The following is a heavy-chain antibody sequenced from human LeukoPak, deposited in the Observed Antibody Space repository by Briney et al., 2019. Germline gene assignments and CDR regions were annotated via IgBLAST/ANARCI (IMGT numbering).Heavy chain of an antibody. Sequence: GGSLRLSCAASGFTFSTYWMHWVRQAPGKGLVWVSRINGDGSSSTYADSVKGRFTISRDNAKNTLYLQMNSLRTEDTAVYYWTRNPGMDVWGQGTTVTVSS. J-gene: IGHJ6*02. CDR3: TRNPGMDV. CDR2: INGDGSSS. CDR1: GFTFSTYW. V-gene: IGHV3-74*01.